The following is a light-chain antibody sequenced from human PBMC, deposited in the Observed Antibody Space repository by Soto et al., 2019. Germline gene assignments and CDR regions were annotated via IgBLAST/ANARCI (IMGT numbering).Light chain of an antibody. J-gene: IGLJ1*01. CDR3: SSYTSSSTL. CDR2: DVS. V-gene: IGLV2-14*01. Sequence: QSALTQPASVYGSPGQSITISCTGTSSDVGDYNYVSWYQQHPGKAPKLMLYDVSNRPSGISNRFSGSKSGNTASLTISGLQAEDEADYYCSSYTSSSTLFGTGTKLTVL. CDR1: SSDVGDYNY.